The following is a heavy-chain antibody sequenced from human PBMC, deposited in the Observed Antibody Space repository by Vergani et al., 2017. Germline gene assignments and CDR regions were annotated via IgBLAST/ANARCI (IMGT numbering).Heavy chain of an antibody. J-gene: IGHJ6*03. CDR2: IDHTGRP. D-gene: IGHD4-11*01. V-gene: IGHV4-34*01. CDR3: ARVNTETNGHLYYYYYMDV. Sequence: QVQLQQWGGGLLKPSETLSLTCVVNGVSFTSYHWTWIRQSPGEGLEWVGDIDHTGRPDYNPSLKSRLTRSVDKYQNQFSLTLNSVTATDTAIYCCARVNTETNGHLYYYYYMDVWGQGTAVAVS. CDR1: GVSFTSYH.